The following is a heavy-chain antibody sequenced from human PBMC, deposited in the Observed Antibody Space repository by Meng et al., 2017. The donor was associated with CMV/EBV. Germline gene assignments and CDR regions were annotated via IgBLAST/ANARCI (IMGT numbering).Heavy chain of an antibody. CDR2: IIPIFGTA. CDR3: AREGSGSYSWVYYYGMDV. D-gene: IGHD1-26*01. V-gene: IGHV1-69*05. Sequence: SVKVSCKASGGTFSSYAISWVRQAPGKGLEWMGGIIPIFGTANYAQKFQGRVTITTDESTSTAYMELSSLRSEDTAVYYCAREGSGSYSWVYYYGMDVWGQGTTVTVSS. J-gene: IGHJ6*02. CDR1: GGTFSSYA.